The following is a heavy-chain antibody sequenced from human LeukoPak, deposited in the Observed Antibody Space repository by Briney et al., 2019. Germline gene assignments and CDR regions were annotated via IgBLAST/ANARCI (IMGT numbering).Heavy chain of an antibody. CDR1: GGSISSYY. D-gene: IGHD3-22*01. V-gene: IGHV4-39*02. CDR3: ARDARGYYYDSSGYYGRYYFDY. J-gene: IGHJ4*02. Sequence: SETLSLTCTVSGGSISSYYWNWIRQPPGKGLEWIGSIYYSGSTYYNPSLKSRVTISVDTSKNQFSLKLSSVTAADTAVYYCARDARGYYYDSSGYYGRYYFDYWGQGTLVTVSS. CDR2: IYYSGST.